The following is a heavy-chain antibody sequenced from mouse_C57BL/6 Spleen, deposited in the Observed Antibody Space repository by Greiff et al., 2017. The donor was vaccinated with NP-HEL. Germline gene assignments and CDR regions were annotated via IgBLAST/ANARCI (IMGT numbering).Heavy chain of an antibody. CDR2: IDPSDSYT. V-gene: IGHV1-69*01. J-gene: IGHJ2*01. D-gene: IGHD1-1*01. Sequence: VQLQQPGAELVMPGASVKLSCKASGYTFTSYWMHWVKQRPGQGLEWIGEIDPSDSYTNYNQKFKGKSTLTVDKSSSTAYMQLSSLTSEDSAVYYCARKLDYGSLDYWGQGTTLTVSS. CDR3: ARKLDYGSLDY. CDR1: GYTFTSYW.